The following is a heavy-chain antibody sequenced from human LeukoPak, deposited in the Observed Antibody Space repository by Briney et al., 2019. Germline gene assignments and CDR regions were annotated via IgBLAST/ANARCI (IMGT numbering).Heavy chain of an antibody. J-gene: IGHJ3*02. CDR1: VYTFTGYY. D-gene: IGHD1-26*01. Sequence: AAVQVSCKASVYTFTGYYLHWLRQAPAQGLAWMGWINPNSGGKKYAQKFQGGVTMTRETSISTAYMELSRLRSDDTAVYYCAREIVGASVGKDAFDIWGQGTMVTVSS. CDR2: INPNSGGK. CDR3: AREIVGASVGKDAFDI. V-gene: IGHV1-2*02.